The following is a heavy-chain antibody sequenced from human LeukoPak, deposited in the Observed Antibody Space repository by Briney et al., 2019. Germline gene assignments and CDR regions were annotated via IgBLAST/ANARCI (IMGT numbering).Heavy chain of an antibody. CDR1: GGTFSSYA. Sequence: ASVKVSCKASGGTFSSYAISWVRQAPGQGLEWMGWINTNTGNPTYAQGFTGRFVFSLDTSVSTAYLQISSLKAEDTAVYYCARDGPSWIQLWSYYMDVWGKGTTVTVSS. CDR3: ARDGPSWIQLWSYYMDV. CDR2: INTNTGNP. V-gene: IGHV7-4-1*02. J-gene: IGHJ6*03. D-gene: IGHD5-18*01.